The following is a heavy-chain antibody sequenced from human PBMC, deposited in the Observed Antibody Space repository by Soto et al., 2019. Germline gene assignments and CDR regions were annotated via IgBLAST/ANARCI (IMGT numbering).Heavy chain of an antibody. CDR2: IIPILGIA. CDR1: GGTFSSYT. Sequence: QVQLVQSGAEVKKPGSSVKVSCKASGGTFSSYTISWVRQAPGQGLEWMGRIIPILGIANYAQKFQGRVTITADKSTSTAYMELSSLRSEDTAVYYCARGGYCSSTSCYAEFDYWGQGTLVTVSS. J-gene: IGHJ4*02. D-gene: IGHD2-2*01. V-gene: IGHV1-69*02. CDR3: ARGGYCSSTSCYAEFDY.